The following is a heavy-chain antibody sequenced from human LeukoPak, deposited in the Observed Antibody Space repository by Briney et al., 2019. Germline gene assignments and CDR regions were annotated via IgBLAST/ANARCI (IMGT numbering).Heavy chain of an antibody. Sequence: SVKVSCKAFGYTFTGYYMHWVRQAPGQGLEWMGGIIPIFGTANYAQKFQGRVTITTDESTSTAYMELSSLRSEDTAVYYCARGGYSYGSFLDYWGQGTLVTVSS. CDR2: IIPIFGTA. CDR3: ARGGYSYGSFLDY. V-gene: IGHV1-69*05. J-gene: IGHJ4*02. CDR1: GYTFTGYY. D-gene: IGHD5-18*01.